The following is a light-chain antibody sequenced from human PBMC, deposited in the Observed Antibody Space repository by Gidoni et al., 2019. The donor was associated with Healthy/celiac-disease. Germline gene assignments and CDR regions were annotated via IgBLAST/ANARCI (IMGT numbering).Light chain of an antibody. Sequence: DIQMTQSPSTLSASVGDRVTITCRASQSISSWLAWYQQKPGKAPKLLIYKASSLESGVPSRFSGSGAGTEFTLTISSLQPDDFATYYCQQYNSYSLTFGGGTKVEIK. CDR3: QQYNSYSLT. CDR1: QSISSW. V-gene: IGKV1-5*03. CDR2: KAS. J-gene: IGKJ4*01.